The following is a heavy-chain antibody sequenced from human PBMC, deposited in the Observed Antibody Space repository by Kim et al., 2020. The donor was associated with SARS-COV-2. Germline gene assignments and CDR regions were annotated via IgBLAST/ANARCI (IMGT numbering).Heavy chain of an antibody. V-gene: IGHV3-11*05. J-gene: IGHJ4*02. CDR3: ATDSGYETYYFDY. Sequence: GGSLTLSCAASGFTFSDYYMSWIRQAPGKGLEWVSYISSSSSYTNYADSVKGRFTISRDNAKNSLYLQMNSLRAEDTAVYYCATDSGYETYYFDYWGQGTLVTVSS. D-gene: IGHD5-12*01. CDR2: ISSSSSYT. CDR1: GFTFSDYY.